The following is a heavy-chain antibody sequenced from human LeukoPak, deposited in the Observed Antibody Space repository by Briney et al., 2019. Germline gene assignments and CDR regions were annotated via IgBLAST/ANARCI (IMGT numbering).Heavy chain of an antibody. CDR3: ARDQGDYDSSGYYGYFDY. CDR1: GGSFSGYY. V-gene: IGHV4-34*01. Sequence: SETLSLTCAVYGGSFSGYYWSWIRQPPGKGLEWIGEINHSGSTNYNPSLKSRVTISVDTSKNQFSLKLSSVTAADTAVYYCARDQGDYDSSGYYGYFDYWGQGALVTVSS. J-gene: IGHJ4*02. D-gene: IGHD3-22*01. CDR2: INHSGST.